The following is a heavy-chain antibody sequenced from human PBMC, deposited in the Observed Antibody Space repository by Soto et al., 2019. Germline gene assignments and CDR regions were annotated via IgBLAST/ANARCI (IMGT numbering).Heavy chain of an antibody. CDR2: IIPVLSVA. D-gene: IGHD2-2*01. J-gene: IGHJ6*02. Sequence: QVQLVQSGAEVKKPGSSVRVSCKASGGTFTNYIITWVRQAPGQGLEWMGRIIPVLSVAYYAQKFQGRVTLSADKSTTTAYMNLSSLTSDDTAVDYCAKSPSPGSATSSYYGVDVWGQGTAVTVSS. CDR1: GGTFTNYI. V-gene: IGHV1-69*02. CDR3: AKSPSPGSATSSYYGVDV.